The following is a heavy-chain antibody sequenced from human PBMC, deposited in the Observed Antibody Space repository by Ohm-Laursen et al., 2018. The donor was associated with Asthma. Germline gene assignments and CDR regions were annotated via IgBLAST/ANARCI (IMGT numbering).Heavy chain of an antibody. Sequence: TLSLTCTVSGGSISSGGYYWSWIRQHPGKALEWIGYIYYSGSPYYNPSLRSRVTISVDTSKNQFSLKLSSVTAADTAVFYCARNTRELPFFDIWGQGTLVTVSS. CDR1: GGSISSGGYY. D-gene: IGHD1-7*01. J-gene: IGHJ3*02. CDR2: IYYSGSP. V-gene: IGHV4-31*03. CDR3: ARNTRELPFFDI.